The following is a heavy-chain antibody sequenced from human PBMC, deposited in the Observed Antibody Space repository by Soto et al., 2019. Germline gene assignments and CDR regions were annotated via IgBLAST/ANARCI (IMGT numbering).Heavy chain of an antibody. D-gene: IGHD3-10*01. J-gene: IGHJ4*02. CDR1: GGSISSYY. CDR3: ARVGRSSLPTFDY. CDR2: IYYSGST. V-gene: IGHV4-59*01. Sequence: QVQLQESGPGLVKPSETLSLTCTVSGGSISSYYWSWIRQPPGKGLEWIGYIYYSGSTNYNPSLKSRVTISVDTSKNQFSLKLSSVTAADTAVYYCARVGRSSLPTFDYWGQGTLVTVSS.